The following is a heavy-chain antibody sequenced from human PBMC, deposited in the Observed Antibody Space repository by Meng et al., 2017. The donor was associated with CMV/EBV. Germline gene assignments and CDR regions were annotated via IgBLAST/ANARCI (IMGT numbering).Heavy chain of an antibody. CDR2: INPSGGST. J-gene: IGHJ6*01. V-gene: IGHV1-46*01. D-gene: IGHD3-16*01. CDR3: ATAGGKGGVFLC. CDR1: GYTFTSYY. Sequence: QVQLVQSGAEVKKPGASVKVSCKASGYTFTSYYMHWVRQAPGQGLEWMGIINPSGGSTSYAQKFQGRVTMTRDTSTSPGDMERSSRRAGDRGGDHCATAGGKGGVFLCWG.